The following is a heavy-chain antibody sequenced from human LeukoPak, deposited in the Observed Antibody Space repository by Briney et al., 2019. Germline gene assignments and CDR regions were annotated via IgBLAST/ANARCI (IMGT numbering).Heavy chain of an antibody. CDR2: INPNSGAT. V-gene: IGHV1-2*02. J-gene: IGHJ5*02. CDR3: ARQPIPGTYGLDP. Sequence: ASVKVSCKASGYTFTDYYIHWVRQAPGQGLEWMGWINPNSGATIYAQKFQGRVTMTRATSITTAYMELIGLRSDDTAVYFCARQPIPGTYGLDPWGQGILVTVSS. CDR1: GYTFTDYY. D-gene: IGHD1-20*01.